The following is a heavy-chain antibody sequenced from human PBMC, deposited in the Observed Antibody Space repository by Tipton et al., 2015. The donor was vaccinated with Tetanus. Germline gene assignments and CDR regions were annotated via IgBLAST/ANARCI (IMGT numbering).Heavy chain of an antibody. CDR3: AREYCTGGSCYTAGPKNQLDY. CDR2: TYYTSKWYN. V-gene: IGHV6-1*01. CDR1: GDSVSRNNVA. D-gene: IGHD2-15*01. J-gene: IGHJ4*02. Sequence: GLVKPSQTLSLTCAISGDSVSRNNVAWNWIRQSPSRGLEWLGRTYYTSKWYNDYALTVKSRITINPDTSKNQVSPQLNSVTPEDTAVYYCAREYCTGGSCYTAGPKNQLDYWGQETLVTVSS.